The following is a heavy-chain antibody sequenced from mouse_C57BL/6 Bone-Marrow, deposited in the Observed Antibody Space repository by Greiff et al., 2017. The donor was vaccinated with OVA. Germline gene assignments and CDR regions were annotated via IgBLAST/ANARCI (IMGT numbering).Heavy chain of an antibody. V-gene: IGHV1-55*01. Sequence: VQLQQPGAELVKPGASVKMSCKASGYTFTSYWITWVKQRPGQGLEWIGDIYPGSGSTNYNEKFKSKATLTVDTSSSTAYMQLSSLTSEDSAVYYCARGTTVPFYYAMDYWGQGTSVTVSS. CDR3: ARGTTVPFYYAMDY. J-gene: IGHJ4*01. CDR1: GYTFTSYW. CDR2: IYPGSGST. D-gene: IGHD1-1*01.